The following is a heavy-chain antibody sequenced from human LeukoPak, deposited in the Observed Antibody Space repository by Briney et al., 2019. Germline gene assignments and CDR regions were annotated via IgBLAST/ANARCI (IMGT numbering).Heavy chain of an antibody. CDR3: ARETEVPGGRSWDF. V-gene: IGHV4-4*07. J-gene: IGHJ4*02. CDR2: IHPSGTT. CDR1: GGSISSYY. D-gene: IGHD6-19*01. Sequence: SETLSLTCTVSGGSISSYYWTWIRQPAGKGLEWIGRIHPSGTTDHNPSLKSRVIMSLDMSNNQFSLKVRSVTAADTAVYYCARETEVPGGRSWDFWGQGTLVTVSS.